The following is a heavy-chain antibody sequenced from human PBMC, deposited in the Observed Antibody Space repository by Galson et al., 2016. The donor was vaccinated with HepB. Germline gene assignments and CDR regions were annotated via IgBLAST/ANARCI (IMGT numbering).Heavy chain of an antibody. CDR1: GFTFPHHA. V-gene: IGHV3-30*04. CDR2: ISYDGRNN. Sequence: SLRLSCAASGFTFPHHALHWVRQAPGKGLEWVAVISYDGRNNYYADSVKGRFTISRDTSKNTLYLQMNSLRVEDTAVYYCAKDQQPVTTYYYYYGMDVWGKGTTVTVSS. CDR3: AKDQQPVTTYYYYYGMDV. J-gene: IGHJ6*04. D-gene: IGHD4-17*01.